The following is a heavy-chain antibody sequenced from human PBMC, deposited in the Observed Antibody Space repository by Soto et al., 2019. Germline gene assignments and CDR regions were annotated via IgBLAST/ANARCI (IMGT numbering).Heavy chain of an antibody. D-gene: IGHD6-13*01. CDR1: GFTFSSYS. Sequence: PGGSLRLSCAASGFTFSSYSMNWVRQAPGKGLEWVSYISSSSSTIYYADSVKGRFTISRDNAKNSLYLQMNSLRAEDTAVYYCARHPERIAKIGCFDPWGQGTLVTVAS. CDR2: ISSSSSTI. J-gene: IGHJ5*02. V-gene: IGHV3-48*01. CDR3: ARHPERIAKIGCFDP.